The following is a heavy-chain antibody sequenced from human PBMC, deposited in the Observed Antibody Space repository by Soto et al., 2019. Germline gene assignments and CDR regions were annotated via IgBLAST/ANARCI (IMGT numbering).Heavy chain of an antibody. V-gene: IGHV1-46*01. CDR3: ARDWKVYCSSTSCSNFDY. D-gene: IGHD2-2*01. CDR1: GYTFTSYY. CDR2: INPSGGST. Sequence: ASVKVSCKASGYTFTSYYMHWVRQAPGQGLEWMGIINPSGGSTSYAQKFQGRVTMARDTSTSTVYMELSSLRSEDTAVYYCARDWKVYCSSTSCSNFDYWGQGTLVTVSS. J-gene: IGHJ4*02.